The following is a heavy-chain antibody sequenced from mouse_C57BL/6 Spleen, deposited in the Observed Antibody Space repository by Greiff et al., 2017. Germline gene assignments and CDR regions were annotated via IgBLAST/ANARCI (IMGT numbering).Heavy chain of an antibody. V-gene: IGHV1-69*01. CDR3: ASKGLLSPMDY. J-gene: IGHJ4*01. D-gene: IGHD2-12*01. CDR2: IDPSDSYT. CDR1: GYTFTSYW. Sequence: VQLQQPGAELVMPGASVKLSCKASGYTFTSYWMHWVKQRPGQGLEWIGEIDPSDSYTNYNQKFKGKYTLTVDKSSSTAYMQLSSLTSEDSAVYYCASKGLLSPMDYWGQGTLVTVSA.